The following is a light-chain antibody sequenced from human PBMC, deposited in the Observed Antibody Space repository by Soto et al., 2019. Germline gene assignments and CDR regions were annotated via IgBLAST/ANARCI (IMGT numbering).Light chain of an antibody. Sequence: EIVLTQSPGTLSLSPGERATLSCRASQSVSSSYLAWYQQKPGQAPRLLIYGASSRATGIPDRFSGSGSGTEFTLTISRLVTEDFAVYYCQQYGSSPPYTFGQGTKLEIK. CDR1: QSVSSSY. J-gene: IGKJ2*01. CDR3: QQYGSSPPYT. V-gene: IGKV3-20*01. CDR2: GAS.